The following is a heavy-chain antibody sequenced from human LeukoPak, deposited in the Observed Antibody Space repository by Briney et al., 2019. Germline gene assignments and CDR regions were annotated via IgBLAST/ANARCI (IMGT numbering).Heavy chain of an antibody. CDR3: ARVVAGNFGRRFDY. Sequence: TGGSLRLSCAASGFTFSSYNINWVRQAPGKGLEWVSSISSSSYIYYADSVKGRFTISRDNAKNSLYLQMNSLRAEDTAVYYCARVVAGNFGRRFDYWGQGTLVTVSS. J-gene: IGHJ4*02. CDR1: GFTFSSYN. D-gene: IGHD6-19*01. V-gene: IGHV3-21*01. CDR2: ISSSSYI.